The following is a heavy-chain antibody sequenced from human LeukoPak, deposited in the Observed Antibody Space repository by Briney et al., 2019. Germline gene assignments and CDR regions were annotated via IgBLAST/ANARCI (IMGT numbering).Heavy chain of an antibody. CDR3: ARLLWFGEQYYFDY. D-gene: IGHD3-10*01. J-gene: IGHJ4*02. CDR1: GYTFTSYA. Sequence: ASVKVSCKASGYTFTSYAMHWVRQAPGQRLEWMGWINAGNGNTKYSQKFQGRVTITRDTSASTVYMELSSLRSEDTAVYYCARLLWFGEQYYFDYWGQGTLVTVSS. CDR2: INAGNGNT. V-gene: IGHV1-3*01.